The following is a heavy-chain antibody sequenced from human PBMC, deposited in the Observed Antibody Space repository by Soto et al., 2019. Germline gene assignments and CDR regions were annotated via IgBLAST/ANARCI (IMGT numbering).Heavy chain of an antibody. J-gene: IGHJ4*02. Sequence: GGSLRLSCAASGFTFGSYAMSWVRQAPGKGLEWVSAISGNAGSATYADSVTGRFTISRDNSKNTLYLQMNSLRAEDTALYYCAKDSYHGSGNYQWGTFDYWGQGTLVTVSS. CDR2: ISGNAGSA. D-gene: IGHD3-10*01. CDR1: GFTFGSYA. V-gene: IGHV3-23*01. CDR3: AKDSYHGSGNYQWGTFDY.